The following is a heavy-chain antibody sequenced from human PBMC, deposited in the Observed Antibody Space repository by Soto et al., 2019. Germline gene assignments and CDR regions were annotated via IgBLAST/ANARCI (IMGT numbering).Heavy chain of an antibody. Sequence: PGGSLRLSCAASGFTFSNFGMHWVRQTPGKGLEWVAVISYNGNNKYYVDSVKGRFTISRDNSQNTLYLQMNSLRAEDTAVYYCTRDQHSDYFDYWGQGTLVTVSS. CDR1: GFTFSNFG. D-gene: IGHD3-3*02. CDR2: ISYNGNNK. J-gene: IGHJ4*02. CDR3: TRDQHSDYFDY. V-gene: IGHV3-33*01.